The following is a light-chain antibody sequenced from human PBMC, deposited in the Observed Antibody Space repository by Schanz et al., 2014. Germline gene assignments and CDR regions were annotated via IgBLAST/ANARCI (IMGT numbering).Light chain of an antibody. Sequence: SYELTQPPSVSVSPGQTASITCSGDKLGDTYACWYQQKPGQSPVLVIYQNNKRPSGIPERFSGSNSGNTATLTISRVEAGDEADYYCQVWDSSSDLVFGGGTKLTVL. J-gene: IGLJ3*02. CDR3: QVWDSSSDLV. CDR1: KLGDTY. V-gene: IGLV3-1*01. CDR2: QNN.